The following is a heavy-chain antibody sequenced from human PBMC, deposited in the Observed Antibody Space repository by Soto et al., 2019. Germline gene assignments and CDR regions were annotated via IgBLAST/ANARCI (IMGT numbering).Heavy chain of an antibody. CDR3: ARYLYKYGSGNYYNSIDF. Sequence: QVQLVQSGAEVKKPGSSVKVSCKASGGIFSTYAISWLRQAPGQGLEWRGGMIPIFGTPNYAQRFQGRVTITADEATSTAYMELSRLRSEDTSVYYCARYLYKYGSGNYYNSIDFWGQGTLVTVSS. CDR1: GGIFSTYA. J-gene: IGHJ4*02. V-gene: IGHV1-69*01. D-gene: IGHD3-10*01. CDR2: MIPIFGTP.